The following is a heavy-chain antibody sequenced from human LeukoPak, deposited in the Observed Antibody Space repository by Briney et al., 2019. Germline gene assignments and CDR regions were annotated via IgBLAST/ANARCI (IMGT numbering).Heavy chain of an antibody. Sequence: PSETLSLTCTVSGGSISSYYWSWIRQPAGKGLEWIGRIYTSGSTNYNPSLKSRVTMSVDTSKNQFSLKLSSVTAADTAVYYCAATFRGFIAARPNWFDPWGQGTLVTVSS. CDR2: IYTSGST. CDR1: GGSISSYY. CDR3: AATFRGFIAARPNWFDP. J-gene: IGHJ5*02. D-gene: IGHD6-6*01. V-gene: IGHV4-4*07.